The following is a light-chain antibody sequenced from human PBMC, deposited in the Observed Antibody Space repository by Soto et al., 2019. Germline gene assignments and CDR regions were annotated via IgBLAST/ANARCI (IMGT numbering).Light chain of an antibody. V-gene: IGLV1-40*01. Sequence: QSLLTKPPSGYGAPVQMGCISYNGSSSNIGAGYDVHWFQQLPGTAPKLLIYGSSNRPSGVPDRFSGSKSGTSASLAITGLQAEDEADYYCQSYDSSLSVLYVFGTGTKVTVL. CDR3: QSYDSSLSVLYV. CDR2: GSS. J-gene: IGLJ1*01. CDR1: SSNIGAGYD.